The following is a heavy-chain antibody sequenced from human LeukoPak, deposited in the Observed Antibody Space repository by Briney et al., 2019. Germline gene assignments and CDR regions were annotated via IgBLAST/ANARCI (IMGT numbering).Heavy chain of an antibody. V-gene: IGHV4-31*03. CDR3: ARSNSWIQPMYYFDY. Sequence: SETLSLTCTVSGGSISSGGYYWSWIRQHPGKGLEWIGYIYYSGSTYYNPSLKSRVTISVDTSKNQFSLKLSSVTAADTAVYYCARSNSWIQPMYYFDYRGQGTLVTVSS. J-gene: IGHJ4*02. D-gene: IGHD5-18*01. CDR1: GGSISSGGYY. CDR2: IYYSGST.